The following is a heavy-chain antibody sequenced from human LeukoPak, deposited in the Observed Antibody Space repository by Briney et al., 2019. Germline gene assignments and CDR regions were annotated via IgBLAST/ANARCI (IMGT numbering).Heavy chain of an antibody. Sequence: SVKVSCKASGGTFSSYAISWVRQAPGQGLEWRGGIIPIFGTANYAQKFQGRVTITADKSTSTAYMELSSLRSEDTAVYYCAVPSSQPRTPHYYYYTDVWGKGTTVTVSS. D-gene: IGHD2-2*01. CDR2: IIPIFGTA. V-gene: IGHV1-69*06. J-gene: IGHJ6*03. CDR1: GGTFSSYA. CDR3: AVPSSQPRTPHYYYYTDV.